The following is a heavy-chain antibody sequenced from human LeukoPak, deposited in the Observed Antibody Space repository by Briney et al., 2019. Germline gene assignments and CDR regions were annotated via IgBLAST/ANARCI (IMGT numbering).Heavy chain of an antibody. CDR3: GRDYCSGGICYGYFGH. Sequence: GGSLRLSCAASGFTFSSYEMNWVRQAPGKGLEWVSYISSSGSTIYYADSVKGRFTISRDNAKNSLYLQMNSLRVEDTAVYYCGRDYCSGGICYGYFGHWGQGTLVTVTS. D-gene: IGHD2-15*01. J-gene: IGHJ4*02. V-gene: IGHV3-48*03. CDR2: ISSSGSTI. CDR1: GFTFSSYE.